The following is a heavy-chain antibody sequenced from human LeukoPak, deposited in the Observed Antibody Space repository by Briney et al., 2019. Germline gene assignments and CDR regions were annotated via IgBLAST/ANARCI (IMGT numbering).Heavy chain of an antibody. Sequence: GXLRLSCAAFGFTFSSYSMNWVRQAPGKGVEGVSSISSSSSYIYYADSVKGGFTIFRDNAKNSLYLQMNSLRAEDTAMYYCARDFTTVTTAYFQHWGQGTLVTVSS. CDR1: GFTFSSYS. V-gene: IGHV3-21*01. CDR3: ARDFTTVTTAYFQH. J-gene: IGHJ1*01. D-gene: IGHD4-17*01. CDR2: ISSSSSYI.